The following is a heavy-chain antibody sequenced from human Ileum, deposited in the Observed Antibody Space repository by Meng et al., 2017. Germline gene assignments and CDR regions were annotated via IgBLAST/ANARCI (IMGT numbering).Heavy chain of an antibody. D-gene: IGHD7-27*01. V-gene: IGHV4-61*08. CDR2: AGT. CDR1: GGSVSTSDYQ. Sequence: QLQGSCPALVSASETPSLICTVSGGSVSTSDYQWGWIRQPPVKGLEWIGYAGTNYNPSLKSRVTISVDTSKRQFSLKLTSVTAADTAAYYCARDHWGSLDYWGQGILVTVSS. J-gene: IGHJ4*02. CDR3: ARDHWGSLDY.